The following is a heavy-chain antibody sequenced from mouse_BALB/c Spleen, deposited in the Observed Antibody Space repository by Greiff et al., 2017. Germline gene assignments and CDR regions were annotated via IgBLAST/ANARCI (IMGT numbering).Heavy chain of an antibody. CDR2: IDPANGNT. CDR3: ARIRVAY. V-gene: IGHV14-3*02. CDR1: GFNIKDTY. Sequence: EVMLVESGAELVKPGASVKLSCTASGFNIKDTYMHWVKQRPEQGLEWIGRIDPANGNTKYDPKFQGKATITADTSSNTAYLQLSSLTSEDTAVYYCARIRVAYWGQGTLVTVSA. J-gene: IGHJ3*01.